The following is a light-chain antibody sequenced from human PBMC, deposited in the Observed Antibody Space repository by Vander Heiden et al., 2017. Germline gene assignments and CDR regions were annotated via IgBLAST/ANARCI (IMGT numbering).Light chain of an antibody. Sequence: IVMTQSPAPLSVSPGERATLSCRASQSVNNNLAWYQQEPGKGPKLLIYGASLRATGIPDRFSGSGSGTEFTLTISSLQSEDFAVYYCQQYNNWPLTFGGGTKVEIK. CDR2: GAS. CDR3: QQYNNWPLT. V-gene: IGKV3-15*01. J-gene: IGKJ4*01. CDR1: QSVNNN.